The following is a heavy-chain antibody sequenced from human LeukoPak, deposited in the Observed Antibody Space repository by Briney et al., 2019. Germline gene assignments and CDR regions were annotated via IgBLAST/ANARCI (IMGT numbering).Heavy chain of an antibody. CDR1: GYTFTGYY. D-gene: IGHD3-10*01. Sequence: ASVKVSCKASGYTFTGYYMHWVRQAPGQGLEWMGWINPNSGGTNYAQKFQGRVTMTRDTSISTAYMELSRLRSDETAVYYCARTFRLLWFGEFPFDYWGQGTLVTVSS. CDR2: INPNSGGT. V-gene: IGHV1-2*02. CDR3: ARTFRLLWFGEFPFDY. J-gene: IGHJ4*02.